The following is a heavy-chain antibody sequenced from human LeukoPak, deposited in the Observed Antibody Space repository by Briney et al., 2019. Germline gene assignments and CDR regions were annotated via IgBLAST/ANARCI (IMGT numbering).Heavy chain of an antibody. CDR1: GGSISSGSYY. CDR2: IYTSGST. D-gene: IGHD6-19*01. V-gene: IGHV4-61*02. Sequence: PSETLSLTCTVSGGSISSGSYYWSWIRQPAGKGLEWIGRIYTSGSTNHNPFLKSRVTISVDTSKNQFSLKLSSVTAADTAVYYCAREGSGWYYFDYWGQGTLVTVSS. J-gene: IGHJ4*02. CDR3: AREGSGWYYFDY.